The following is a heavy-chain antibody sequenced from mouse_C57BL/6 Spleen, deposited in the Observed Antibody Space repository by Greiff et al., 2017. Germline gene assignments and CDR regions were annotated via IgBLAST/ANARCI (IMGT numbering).Heavy chain of an antibody. V-gene: IGHV5-6*01. CDR1: GFTFSSYG. Sequence: EVKVVESGGDLVKPGGSLKLSCAASGFTFSSYGMSWVRQTPDKRLEWVATISSGGSYTYYPDSVKGRFTISRDNAKNTLYLQMSSLKSEDTAMYYCESQGDYELVFDYWGQGTTLTVSS. J-gene: IGHJ2*01. CDR2: ISSGGSYT. D-gene: IGHD2-4*01. CDR3: ESQGDYELVFDY.